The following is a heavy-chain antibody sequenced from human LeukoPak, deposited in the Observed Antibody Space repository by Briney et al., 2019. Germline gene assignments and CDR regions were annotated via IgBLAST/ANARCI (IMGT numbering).Heavy chain of an antibody. CDR2: IYSGGST. D-gene: IGHD3-22*01. V-gene: IGHV3-53*01. CDR1: GFTVSSNY. CDR3: AKDTTYYYDSSGYPLGYAFDI. Sequence: PGGSLRLSCAASGFTVSSNYMSWVRQAPGKGLEWVSVIYSGGSTYYADSVKGRFTISRDNSKNTLYLQMNSLRAEDTAVYYCAKDTTYYYDSSGYPLGYAFDIWGQGTMVTVSS. J-gene: IGHJ3*02.